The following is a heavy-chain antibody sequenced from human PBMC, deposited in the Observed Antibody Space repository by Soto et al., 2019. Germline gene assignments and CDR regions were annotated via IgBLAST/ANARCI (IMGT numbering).Heavy chain of an antibody. V-gene: IGHV4-31*03. CDR2: IYYSGST. D-gene: IGHD3-22*01. Sequence: SETLSLTCTISGGSISSGGYYWSWIRQHPGKGLEWIGYIYYSGSTYYNPSLKSRVTISVDTSKNQFSLKLSSVTAADTAVYYCARDHLMGYYYDSSGFDYWGQGTLVTVSS. CDR1: GGSISSGGYY. J-gene: IGHJ4*02. CDR3: ARDHLMGYYYDSSGFDY.